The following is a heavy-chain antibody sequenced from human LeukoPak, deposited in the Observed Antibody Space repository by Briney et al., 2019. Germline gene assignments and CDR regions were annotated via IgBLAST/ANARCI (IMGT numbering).Heavy chain of an antibody. Sequence: GGSLRLSCEASGFAFSNCGFHWVRQAPGKGLEWVAVIWYDGTHKYYADSVKGRFTISRDNSKNTVYLQMNSLTAEDTAVYYCAKDRGDGYKGLDYWGQGTLVTVSS. CDR1: GFAFSNCG. CDR2: IWYDGTHK. V-gene: IGHV3-33*06. CDR3: AKDRGDGYKGLDY. D-gene: IGHD5-24*01. J-gene: IGHJ4*02.